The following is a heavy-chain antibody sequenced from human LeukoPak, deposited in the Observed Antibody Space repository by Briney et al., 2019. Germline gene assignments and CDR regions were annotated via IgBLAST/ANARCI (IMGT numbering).Heavy chain of an antibody. CDR3: AKRGVVTRVILVGFHKEAYYFDP. CDR1: GITLSNYG. Sequence: GGSLRLSCAVSGITLSNYGMSWVRQAPGKRPEWVAGISGSGGSTNYADSVKGRFTISRDNPKNTLYLQMNSLTVEDTAVYFCAKRGVVTRVILVGFHKEAYYFDPWGQGTLVTVSS. CDR2: ISGSGGST. V-gene: IGHV3-23*01. D-gene: IGHD3-22*01. J-gene: IGHJ4*02.